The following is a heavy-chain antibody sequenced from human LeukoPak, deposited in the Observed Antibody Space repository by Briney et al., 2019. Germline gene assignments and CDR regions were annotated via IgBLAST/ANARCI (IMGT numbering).Heavy chain of an antibody. J-gene: IGHJ4*02. CDR2: IRNKANSYAT. V-gene: IGHV3-73*01. D-gene: IGHD4-17*01. CDR1: GFSFSGST. Sequence: SGGSLRLSCAASGFSFSGSTIHWVRQASGRGLEWVGRIRNKANSYATASGASVEGRFTFSRDDSKNTAYLQMNSLKIEDTAVYYCTGQREYGDYPQWGQETLVTVSS. CDR3: TGQREYGDYPQ.